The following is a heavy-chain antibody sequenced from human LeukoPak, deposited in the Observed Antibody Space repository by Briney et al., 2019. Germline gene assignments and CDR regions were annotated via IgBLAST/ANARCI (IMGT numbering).Heavy chain of an antibody. CDR3: AKDSIGPYYGDLFDY. V-gene: IGHV3-23*01. CDR1: GFTFSSYA. J-gene: IGHJ4*02. Sequence: GGSLRLSCAASGFTFSSYAMSWVRQAPGKGLEWVSAISGSGGSTYYADSVKGRFTISRDNSKNTLYLQINSLRAEDTAVYYCAKDSIGPYYGDLFDYWGQGTLVTVSS. CDR2: ISGSGGST. D-gene: IGHD4-17*01.